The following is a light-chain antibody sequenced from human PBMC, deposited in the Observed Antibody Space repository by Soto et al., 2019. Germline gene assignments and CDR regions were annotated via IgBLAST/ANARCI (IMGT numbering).Light chain of an antibody. CDR2: GAF. CDR1: QSVSSN. J-gene: IGKJ1*01. Sequence: EILMTQSPVTLSVSPGERATLSCRASQSVSSNLAWYQQKPGQAPSLLIYGAFTRATGIPARFSGTGSGTEFTLTISSLQSEDFALYYCQQYNNWPWTFGQGTKVDIK. CDR3: QQYNNWPWT. V-gene: IGKV3-15*01.